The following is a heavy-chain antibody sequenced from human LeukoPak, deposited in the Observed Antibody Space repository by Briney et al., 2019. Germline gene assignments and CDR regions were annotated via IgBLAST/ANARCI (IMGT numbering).Heavy chain of an antibody. CDR1: GFTFSSFA. V-gene: IGHV3-23*01. CDR2: ISGSGSIT. Sequence: PGGSLRLSCATSGFTFSSFAMHWVRQAPGKGLESVSDISGSGSITNYADSVKGRFTISRDNSMKTLFLQMNSLRAEDTAVYYCAKGPSFYYDSSGYYNYWGQGTLVTVSS. CDR3: AKGPSFYYDSSGYYNY. D-gene: IGHD3-22*01. J-gene: IGHJ4*02.